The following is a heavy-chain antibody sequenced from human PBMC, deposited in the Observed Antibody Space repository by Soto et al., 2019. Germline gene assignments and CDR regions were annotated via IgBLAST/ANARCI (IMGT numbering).Heavy chain of an antibody. CDR1: GYTFTGYY. CDR3: ALGGDCGGDCYSYADY. CDR2: INPNSGGT. Sequence: VKVSCKASGYTFTGYYMHWVRQAPGQGLEWMGWINPNSGGTNYAQKLQGRVTMTTDTSTSTAYMELRSLRSDDTAVYYCALGGDCGGDCYSYADYWGQGTLVTVSS. V-gene: IGHV1-2*02. D-gene: IGHD2-21*02. J-gene: IGHJ4*02.